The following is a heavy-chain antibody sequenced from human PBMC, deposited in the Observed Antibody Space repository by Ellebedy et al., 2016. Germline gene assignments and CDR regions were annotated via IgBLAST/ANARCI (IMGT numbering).Heavy chain of an antibody. CDR3: ARGSTAYGDRRLDY. CDR2: INHSGST. D-gene: IGHD4-17*01. Sequence: SETLSLTCAVYGGSFSGYYWSWIRQPPGKGLEWIGEINHSGSTYYNPSLKSRVTISVDRSKNQFSLKLSSVTAADTAVYYCARGSTAYGDRRLDYWGQGTLVTVSS. J-gene: IGHJ4*02. CDR1: GGSFSGYY. V-gene: IGHV4-34*01.